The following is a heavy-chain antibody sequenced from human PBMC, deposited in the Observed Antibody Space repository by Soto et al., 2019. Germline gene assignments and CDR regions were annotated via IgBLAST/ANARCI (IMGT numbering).Heavy chain of an antibody. CDR3: ARDRYGDYMIV. D-gene: IGHD4-17*01. CDR2: INNDGSDT. V-gene: IGHV3-74*01. J-gene: IGHJ4*02. Sequence: PGGSLRLSCAASGFTFSGYWMHWVRQAPGKGLVWVSRINNDGSDTVYADSVKGRFTISRDNAKNSLYLQMNSLRAEDTAVYYCARDRYGDYMIVWGQGTLVTVSS. CDR1: GFTFSGYW.